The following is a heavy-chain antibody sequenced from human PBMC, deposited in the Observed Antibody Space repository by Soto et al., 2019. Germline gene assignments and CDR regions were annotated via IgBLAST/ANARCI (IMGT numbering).Heavy chain of an antibody. V-gene: IGHV5-10-1*01. CDR1: GYTFTNYW. CDR3: ARQKSAVTHAFDI. D-gene: IGHD4-17*01. Sequence: GESRKISCKGSGYTFTNYWISWVRQTPGKGLEWMGRLDPRDSFTSHSPAFQGHVTISTDKSITTAYLQWSSLKGSDTAIYYCARQKSAVTHAFDIWGQGTMVTVSS. J-gene: IGHJ3*02. CDR2: LDPRDSFT.